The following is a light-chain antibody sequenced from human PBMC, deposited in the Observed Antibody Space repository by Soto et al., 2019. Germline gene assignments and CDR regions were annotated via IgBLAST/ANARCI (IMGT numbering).Light chain of an antibody. CDR1: QSVSSY. CDR2: DAS. Sequence: EIILTQSPGTLSLSPGQRATLSCRASQSVSSYLAWYQQKPGQAPRLLIYDASLRATGIPARFSGSGSETDFTLTISSLEPEDFAIYYCQQRSNWPITFGQGTRLEIK. CDR3: QQRSNWPIT. J-gene: IGKJ5*01. V-gene: IGKV3-11*01.